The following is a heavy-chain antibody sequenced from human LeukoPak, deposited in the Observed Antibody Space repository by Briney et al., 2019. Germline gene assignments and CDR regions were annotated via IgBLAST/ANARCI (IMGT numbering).Heavy chain of an antibody. CDR2: TYYRSKWYN. V-gene: IGHV6-1*01. D-gene: IGHD3-3*01. J-gene: IGHJ4*02. Sequence: SQTLSLTCAISGDSVSSNSAAWNWIRQSPSRGLEWLGRTYYRSKWYNDYAVSVKSRITINPDTSKNQFSLKLSSVTAADTAVYYCARGRGYYDFWSGYYPHLSYWGQGTLVTVSS. CDR1: GDSVSSNSAA. CDR3: ARGRGYYDFWSGYYPHLSY.